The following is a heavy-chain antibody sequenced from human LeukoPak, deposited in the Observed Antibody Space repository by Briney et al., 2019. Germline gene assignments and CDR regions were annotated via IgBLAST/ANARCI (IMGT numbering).Heavy chain of an antibody. Sequence: SETLSLTCAVYGGSFSGYYWSWIRQPPGKGLEWIGEINHSGSTNYNPSLKSRVTISVDTSKNQFSLKLSSVTAADTAVYHCAGQQLYYYYMDVWGKGTTVTVSS. CDR3: AGQQLYYYYMDV. D-gene: IGHD6-13*01. CDR2: INHSGST. CDR1: GGSFSGYY. J-gene: IGHJ6*03. V-gene: IGHV4-34*01.